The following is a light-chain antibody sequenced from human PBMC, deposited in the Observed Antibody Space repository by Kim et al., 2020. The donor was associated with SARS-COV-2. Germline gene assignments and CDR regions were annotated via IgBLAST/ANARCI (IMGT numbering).Light chain of an antibody. CDR1: KLGDKY. CDR3: QAWDSSTGGV. J-gene: IGLJ3*02. Sequence: SPGQTASITCSGDKLGDKYACWYQQKPGQSPVLVIYQDSKRPSGIPERFSGSNSGNTATLTISGTQAMDEADYYCQAWDSSTGGVFGGGTQLTV. V-gene: IGLV3-1*01. CDR2: QDS.